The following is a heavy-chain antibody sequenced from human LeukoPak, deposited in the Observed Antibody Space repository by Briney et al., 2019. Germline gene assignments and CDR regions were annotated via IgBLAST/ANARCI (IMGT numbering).Heavy chain of an antibody. CDR1: GYTFTGYY. CDR3: ARHVGGYSGYVGRLDY. D-gene: IGHD5-12*01. J-gene: IGHJ4*02. V-gene: IGHV1-2*04. Sequence: ASVKVSCKASGYTFTGYYLHWVRQAPGQGLEWMGWINPNSGGTNYAQKFQGWVTMTGDTSINTAYMELSRLRSDDTAVYYCARHVGGYSGYVGRLDYWGQGTLVTVSS. CDR2: INPNSGGT.